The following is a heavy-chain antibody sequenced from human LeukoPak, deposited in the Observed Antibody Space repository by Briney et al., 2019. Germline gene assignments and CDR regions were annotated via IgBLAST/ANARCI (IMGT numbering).Heavy chain of an antibody. CDR1: GYTFTGYY. Sequence: ASVKVSCKASGYTFTGYYMHWVRQAPGQGLEWMGRINPSSGGTNYAQKFQGRVTMTRDTSISTAYMELSRLRSDDTAVYYCARDLGYSYGWDYWGQGTLVTVSS. D-gene: IGHD5-18*01. CDR2: INPSSGGT. V-gene: IGHV1-2*06. J-gene: IGHJ4*02. CDR3: ARDLGYSYGWDY.